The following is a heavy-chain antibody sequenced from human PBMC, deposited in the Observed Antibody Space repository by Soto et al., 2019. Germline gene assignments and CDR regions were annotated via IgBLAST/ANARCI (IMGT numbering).Heavy chain of an antibody. CDR1: GFIFTNYA. CDR2: IGGRGNSA. V-gene: IGHV3-23*01. CDR3: VREGRGSFDF. D-gene: IGHD5-12*01. J-gene: IGHJ3*01. Sequence: SLRLSCAAPGFIFTNYAMNWVRQAPGKGVEWVSVIGGRGNSAYYADSVQGRFTISRDNSKNTLSLQMSSLTADDTAIYYGVREGRGSFDFWGRGTMVTVSS.